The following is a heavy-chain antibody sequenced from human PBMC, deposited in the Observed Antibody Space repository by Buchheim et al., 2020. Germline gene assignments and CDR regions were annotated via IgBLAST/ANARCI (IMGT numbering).Heavy chain of an antibody. Sequence: QVQLQESGPGLVKPSETLPLTCPVSGGSIRSNYWSWIRQPPGKGLEWIGYIYYSGSTNYNLSLKSRVTISVDTPTNQSSLQLRSVTAADTAVYYCARIVSAPLTVSGGFDHWGQG. CDR3: ARIVSAPLTVSGGFDH. V-gene: IGHV4-59*08. CDR2: IYYSGST. CDR1: GGSIRSNY. J-gene: IGHJ4*02. D-gene: IGHD6-19*01.